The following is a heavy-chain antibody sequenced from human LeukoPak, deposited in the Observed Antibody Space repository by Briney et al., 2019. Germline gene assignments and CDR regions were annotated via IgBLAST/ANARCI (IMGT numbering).Heavy chain of an antibody. J-gene: IGHJ6*03. V-gene: IGHV3-74*01. D-gene: IGHD3-3*01. CDR1: GFTFSNYW. CDR3: AKTSLSDPSGHYYYMDV. Sequence: GGSLRLSCAASGFTFSNYWMHWFRHAPGKGLVWVSRINSDESSTVYADSVKGRFTISRDNSQNTVSLQLNNLRIEDTALYYCAKTSLSDPSGHYYYMDVWGKGTTVTVSS. CDR2: INSDESST.